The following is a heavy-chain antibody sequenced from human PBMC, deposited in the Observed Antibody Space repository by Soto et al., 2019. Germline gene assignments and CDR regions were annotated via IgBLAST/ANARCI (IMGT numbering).Heavy chain of an antibody. Sequence: QVQLQESGPGLVKPSETLSLTCTVSGGSMSSYYWSWMRQPPGEGLEWIGHFYYSGGSNYNPSLRSRVTISADMSKNQFSLSLSSVTAADTAVYYCARMPLGTNENHGWFDPWGQGTLVTVSS. CDR2: FYYSGGS. CDR3: ARMPLGTNENHGWFDP. J-gene: IGHJ5*02. CDR1: GGSMSSYY. D-gene: IGHD7-27*01. V-gene: IGHV4-59*01.